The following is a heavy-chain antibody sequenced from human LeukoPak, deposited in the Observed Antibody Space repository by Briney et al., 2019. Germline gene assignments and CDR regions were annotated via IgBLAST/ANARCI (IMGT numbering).Heavy chain of an antibody. D-gene: IGHD5-18*01. V-gene: IGHV4-59*08. CDR2: IYYSGST. J-gene: IGHJ4*02. CDR1: GGSISSYY. Sequence: SETLSLTCTVSGGSISSYYWSWIRQPPGKGLEWIGCIYYSGSTNYNPSLKSRVTISVDTSKNQFSLKLSSVTAADTAVYYCARLVRGYSYGCDNWGQGTLVTVSS. CDR3: ARLVRGYSYGCDN.